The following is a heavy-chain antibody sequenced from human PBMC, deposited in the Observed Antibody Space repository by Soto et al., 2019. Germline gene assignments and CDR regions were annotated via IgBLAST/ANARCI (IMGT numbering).Heavy chain of an antibody. CDR1: GFSLSTSGVR. CDR3: ALMVVSGSYYYFDP. D-gene: IGHD1-26*01. CDR2: IDWDDGK. Sequence: GQTLVNHTQTLTLTCTFSGFSLSTSGVRVSWIRRPPGKALEWLARIDWDDGKFYSTSLQTRLTVSKDTSKNQVVLTMSNMEXXXXATYYCALMVVSGSYYYFDPWGQGTLVSVSS. V-gene: IGHV2-70*04. J-gene: IGHJ5*02.